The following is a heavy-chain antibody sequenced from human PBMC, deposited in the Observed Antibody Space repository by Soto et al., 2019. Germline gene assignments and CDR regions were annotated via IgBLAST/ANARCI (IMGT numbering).Heavy chain of an antibody. CDR1: GFSFNNYD. CDR3: ARGGPNRAYHFYGMDV. V-gene: IGHV3-13*04. D-gene: IGHD3-16*01. CDR2: IGTSGDT. Sequence: PGGSLRLSCAASGFSFNNYDMHWVRQATGKGLEWVAAIGTSGDTYYADSVRGRFTISRENGKNSLYLQMSSLRAGDTAVYYCARGGPNRAYHFYGMDVWGRGTTVTVSS. J-gene: IGHJ6*02.